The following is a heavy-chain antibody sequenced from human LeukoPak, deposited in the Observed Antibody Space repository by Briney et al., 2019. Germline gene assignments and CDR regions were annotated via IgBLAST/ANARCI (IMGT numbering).Heavy chain of an antibody. CDR1: GGSVSSGSYY. CDR3: ARTSGWAYYFDY. V-gene: IGHV4-61*01. J-gene: IGHJ4*02. CDR2: IYYSGST. D-gene: IGHD6-19*01. Sequence: SETLSLTCTVSGGSVSSGSYYWSWIRQPPGKGLEWIGYIYYSGSTNYNPSLKSRVTISVDTSKNQFSLKLSSVTAADTAVYYCARTSGWAYYFDYWGQGTLVTVSS.